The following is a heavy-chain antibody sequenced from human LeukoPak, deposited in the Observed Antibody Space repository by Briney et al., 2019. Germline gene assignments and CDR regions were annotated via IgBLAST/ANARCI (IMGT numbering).Heavy chain of an antibody. Sequence: PSETLSLTCAVYGGSFSGYYWSWIRQPPGKGLEWIGEINHSGSTNYNPSLKSRVTISVDTSKNQFSLKLSSVTAADTAVYYCARGCSSTSCYTVDYWGQGTLVTVSS. V-gene: IGHV4-34*01. CDR2: INHSGST. D-gene: IGHD2-2*02. CDR3: ARGCSSTSCYTVDY. CDR1: GGSFSGYY. J-gene: IGHJ4*02.